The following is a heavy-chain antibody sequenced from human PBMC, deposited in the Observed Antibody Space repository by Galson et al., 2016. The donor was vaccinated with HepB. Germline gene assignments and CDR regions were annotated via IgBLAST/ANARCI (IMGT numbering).Heavy chain of an antibody. CDR3: AKSETNVPCGPAGGWHFDL. CDR1: GFSFSSHP. J-gene: IGHJ2*01. D-gene: IGHD1-1*01. V-gene: IGHV3-23*01. CDR2: ISDSGAKT. Sequence: SLRLSCAASGFSFSSHPFHWVRQAPRKGLQAVSAISDSGAKTFYADSVKRRFTISRDNSKNILYLQINSLGAGDTALYYCAKSETNVPCGPAGGWHFDLWGRGTMVTVSS.